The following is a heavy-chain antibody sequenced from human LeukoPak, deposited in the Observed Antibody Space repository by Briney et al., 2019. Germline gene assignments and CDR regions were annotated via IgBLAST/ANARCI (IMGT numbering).Heavy chain of an antibody. V-gene: IGHV4-39*01. Sequence: SETLSLTCTVSGGSISSSSYYWGWIRQPPVKGLEWIGSIYYSGSTYYNPSLKSRVTISVDTSKNQFSLNLSSVTAADTAVYYCARLTYYYDSSGYPPPAFDIWGQGTMVTVSS. D-gene: IGHD3-22*01. CDR1: GGSISSSSYY. CDR2: IYYSGST. CDR3: ARLTYYYDSSGYPPPAFDI. J-gene: IGHJ3*02.